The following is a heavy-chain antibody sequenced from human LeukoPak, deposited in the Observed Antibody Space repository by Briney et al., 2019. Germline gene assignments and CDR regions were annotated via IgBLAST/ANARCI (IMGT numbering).Heavy chain of an antibody. CDR1: GFTFSSFA. CDR3: ARDYGGSSPFDY. V-gene: IGHV3-23*01. J-gene: IGHJ4*02. D-gene: IGHD4-23*01. Sequence: GGSLRLSCAASGFTFSSFAMTWVRQAPGKGLEWVSTISGSGGSTYYADSVKGRFTISRDNSKNTLYLQMNSLRAEDTAVYYCARDYGGSSPFDYWGQGTPVTVSS. CDR2: ISGSGGST.